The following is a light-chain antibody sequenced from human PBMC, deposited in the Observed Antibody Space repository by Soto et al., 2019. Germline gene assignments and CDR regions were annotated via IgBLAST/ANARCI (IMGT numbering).Light chain of an antibody. CDR1: QSVSSSY. Sequence: EIVLTQSPGILSLSPGERATLSYRASQSVSSSYLAWYQQKPGQAPRLLIYGASSRATGIPDRFSGSGSGTDFTLTISRLEPEDFAVYYCQQYGSSPRFTFGPGTKVDIK. CDR2: GAS. J-gene: IGKJ3*01. V-gene: IGKV3-20*01. CDR3: QQYGSSPRFT.